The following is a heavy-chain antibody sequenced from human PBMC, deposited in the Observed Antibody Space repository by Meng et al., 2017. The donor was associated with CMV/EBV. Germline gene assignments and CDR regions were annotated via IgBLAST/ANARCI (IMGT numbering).Heavy chain of an antibody. J-gene: IGHJ4*02. V-gene: IGHV4-4*02. CDR1: GGSISSSNW. D-gene: IGHD1-26*01. CDR3: ASEVGATTAFDY. CDR2: IYHSGST. Sequence: AVAGGSISSSNWWSWVRQPPGKGLEWIGEIYHSGSTNYNPSLKSRVTISVDKSKNQFSLKLSSVTAADTAVYYCASEVGATTAFDYWGQGTLVTVSS.